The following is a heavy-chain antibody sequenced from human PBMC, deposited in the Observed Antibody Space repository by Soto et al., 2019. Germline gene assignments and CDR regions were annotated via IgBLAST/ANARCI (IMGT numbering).Heavy chain of an antibody. D-gene: IGHD2-15*01. V-gene: IGHV3-11*01. Sequence: IRQAPGKGLEWVSYITNSGSTIYCADSVKGRFTISRDKAKNSLCLQMNSLRAEDTAVYYCARSARPYCSFFFQAEDGIRDL. CDR2: ITNSGSTI. J-gene: IGHJ2*01. CDR3: ARSARPYCSFFFQAEDGIRDL.